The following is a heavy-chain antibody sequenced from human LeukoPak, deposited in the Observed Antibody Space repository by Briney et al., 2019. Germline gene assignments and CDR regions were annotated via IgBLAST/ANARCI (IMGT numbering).Heavy chain of an antibody. D-gene: IGHD5-24*01. V-gene: IGHV3-43*02. Sequence: GGSLRLSCAASGFTFGDYSMHWVRQTPGKGLEWVSLINGDGLTAHYGDSVRGRFTISRNNTKNSLYLQMNGLRTEDTAFYYCAKGLHGVSFAFDSWGRGTLVTVSS. CDR3: AKGLHGVSFAFDS. J-gene: IGHJ4*02. CDR1: GFTFGDYS. CDR2: INGDGLTA.